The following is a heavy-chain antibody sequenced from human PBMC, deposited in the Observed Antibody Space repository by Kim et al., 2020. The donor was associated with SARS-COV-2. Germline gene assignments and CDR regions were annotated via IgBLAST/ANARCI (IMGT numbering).Heavy chain of an antibody. CDR1: GLSVSSNY. J-gene: IGHJ4*02. Sequence: GGSLRLSCAVSGLSVSSNYMSWVRQAPGKGLEWVSLIYSDGSAHSTDSVRGRFTISRDSSKNMLYLQMNDLRAEDTAVYYCARTGITVPGNDYWGQGTLV. V-gene: IGHV3-53*01. D-gene: IGHD6-19*01. CDR2: IYSDGSA. CDR3: ARTGITVPGNDY.